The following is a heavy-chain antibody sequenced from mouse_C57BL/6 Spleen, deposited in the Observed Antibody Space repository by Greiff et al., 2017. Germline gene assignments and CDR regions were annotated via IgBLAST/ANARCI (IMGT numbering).Heavy chain of an antibody. CDR3: AREGLYYGNRRYFDF. CDR2: IYPGDGDT. CDR1: GYAFSSSW. V-gene: IGHV1-82*01. Sequence: QVQLKQSGPELVKPGASVKISCKASGYAFSSSWMNWVKQRPGKGLEWIGRIYPGDGDTNYNGKFKGKATLTADKSSSTAYMQLSSLTSEDSAVYFCAREGLYYGNRRYFDFWGTGTTVTVSS. J-gene: IGHJ1*03. D-gene: IGHD2-1*01.